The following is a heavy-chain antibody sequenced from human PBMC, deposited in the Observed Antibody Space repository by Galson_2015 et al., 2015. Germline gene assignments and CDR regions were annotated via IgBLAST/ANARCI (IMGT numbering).Heavy chain of an antibody. J-gene: IGHJ4*02. Sequence: SLRLSCAASGFTFSSSAMNWVRQAPGMGLEWVSVIWESGVSTFYADSVKGRFTISRDNSKNTLFLQMNSLRAEDTAVYFCARRGENWGDFDYWGQGSLVTVSS. D-gene: IGHD7-27*01. V-gene: IGHV3-23*01. CDR1: GFTFSSSA. CDR2: IWESGVST. CDR3: ARRGENWGDFDY.